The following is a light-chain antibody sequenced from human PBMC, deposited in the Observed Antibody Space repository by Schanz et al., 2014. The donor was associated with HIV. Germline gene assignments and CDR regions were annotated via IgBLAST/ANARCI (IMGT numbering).Light chain of an antibody. CDR1: SSDFKTNA. Sequence: QSVLTQAPSASGTPGQRVTISCSGSSSDFKTNAVLWYQQLPGAAPKLLIYNTYHRPSGVPDRFSGSKSGTSASLAISGLQSEDEADYYCATWDDSLNAWVFGGGTKLTVL. J-gene: IGLJ3*02. CDR2: NTY. V-gene: IGLV1-44*01. CDR3: ATWDDSLNAWV.